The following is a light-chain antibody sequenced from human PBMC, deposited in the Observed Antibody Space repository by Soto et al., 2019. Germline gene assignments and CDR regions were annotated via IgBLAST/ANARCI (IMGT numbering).Light chain of an antibody. CDR1: QSVRPNF. J-gene: IGKJ2*01. V-gene: IGKV3-20*01. CDR3: QQYDTSPPLYT. Sequence: EIVLTQSPGTLSLSPGERATLSCRASQSVRPNFLAWYQQKPGQAPRLLIYGVSDRATGIPDRFSGSGSGTDFTLTITRLEPEDFAMYYCQQYDTSPPLYTFGQGTKLEIK. CDR2: GVS.